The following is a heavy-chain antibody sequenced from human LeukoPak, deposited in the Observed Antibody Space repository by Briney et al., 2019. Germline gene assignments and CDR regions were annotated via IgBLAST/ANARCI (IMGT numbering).Heavy chain of an antibody. D-gene: IGHD2-2*01. J-gene: IGHJ4*02. CDR2: IYYSGST. Sequence: PSETLSLTCTVSGGSISTYYWSWIRQPPGKGLEWIGYIYYSGSTYYNPSLKSRVTISVDTSKNQFSLKLSSVTAADTAVYYCARSKAMPYYYFDYWGQGTLVTVSS. V-gene: IGHV4-30-4*08. CDR1: GGSISTYY. CDR3: ARSKAMPYYYFDY.